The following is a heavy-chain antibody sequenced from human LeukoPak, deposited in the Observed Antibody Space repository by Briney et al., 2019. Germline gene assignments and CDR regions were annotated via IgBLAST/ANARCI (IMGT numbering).Heavy chain of an antibody. CDR2: IYSSGST. CDR3: ARDRLNAAFDI. CDR1: GGSISSYY. V-gene: IGHV4-4*07. Sequence: PSETLSLTCTVSGGSISSYYWSWIRQPAGKGLEWIGRIYSSGSTNYNPSLKSRVTISLDTSKNQFSLKLSSVTAADTAVYYCARDRLNAAFDIWGQGTMVTVSS. J-gene: IGHJ3*02. D-gene: IGHD3-22*01.